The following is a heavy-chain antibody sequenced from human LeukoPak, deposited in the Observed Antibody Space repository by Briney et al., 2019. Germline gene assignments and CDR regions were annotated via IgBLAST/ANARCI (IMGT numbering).Heavy chain of an antibody. CDR3: ARDLSGIAGYTYGRGIDY. J-gene: IGHJ4*02. CDR2: IRSKANSYAT. Sequence: GGSLRLSCAASGFTFSGSAMHWVRQASGKRLEWVGRIRSKANSYATAYAASVKGRFTISRDNAKTSLYLQMNSLRAEDTAVYYCARDLSGIAGYTYGRGIDYWGQGTLVTVSS. V-gene: IGHV3-73*01. CDR1: GFTFSGSA. D-gene: IGHD5-18*01.